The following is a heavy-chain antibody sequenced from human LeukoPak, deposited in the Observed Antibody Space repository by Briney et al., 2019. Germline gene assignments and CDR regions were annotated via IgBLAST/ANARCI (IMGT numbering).Heavy chain of an antibody. CDR1: GDSISSTSYY. Sequence: QPSETLSLTCTVSGDSISSTSYYWGWIRQPPGKGLEWIGSIYYTGSTSYNPSLKSRVTMSIDTSKNQFSLKLSSVTAADTAVYYCARLSLLLWFGELRYNLFDPWGQGTLVTVSS. J-gene: IGHJ5*02. CDR3: ARLSLLLWFGELRYNLFDP. CDR2: IYYTGST. V-gene: IGHV4-39*01. D-gene: IGHD3-10*01.